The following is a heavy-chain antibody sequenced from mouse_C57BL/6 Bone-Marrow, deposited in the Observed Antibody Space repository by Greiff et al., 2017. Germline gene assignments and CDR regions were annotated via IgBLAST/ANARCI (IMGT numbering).Heavy chain of an antibody. Sequence: QVQLQQPGAELVKPGASVKMSCKASGYTFTSYWITWVKQRPGPGLEWIGDIYPGSGSTNYNEKFKSKATLTVDTSASTAYMQLSSLTTEDSAVYYCARNFYYYGSSYYAMDYWGQGTSVTVSS. CDR2: IYPGSGST. V-gene: IGHV1-55*01. CDR1: GYTFTSYW. D-gene: IGHD1-1*01. J-gene: IGHJ4*01. CDR3: ARNFYYYGSSYYAMDY.